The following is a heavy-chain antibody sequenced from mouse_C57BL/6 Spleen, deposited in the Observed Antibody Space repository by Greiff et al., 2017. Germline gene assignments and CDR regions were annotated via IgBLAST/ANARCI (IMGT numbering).Heavy chain of an antibody. J-gene: IGHJ4*01. Sequence: QLQQSGPGLVKPSQSLSLTCSVTGYSITSGYYWNWIRQFPGNKLEWMGYISYDGSNNYNPSLKNRISITRDTSKNQFFLKLNSVTTEDTATYYCARRGAQATLYAMDYWGQGTSVTVSS. D-gene: IGHD3-2*02. CDR2: ISYDGSN. V-gene: IGHV3-6*01. CDR3: ARRGAQATLYAMDY. CDR1: GYSITSGYY.